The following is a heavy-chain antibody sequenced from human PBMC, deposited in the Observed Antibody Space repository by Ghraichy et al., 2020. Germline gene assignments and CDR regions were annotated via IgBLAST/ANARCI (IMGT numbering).Heavy chain of an antibody. Sequence: SQTLSLTCTVSGGSISSYYWSWIRQPPGKGLEWIGYIYYSGSTNYNPSLKSRVTISVDTSKNQFSLKLSSVTAADTAVYYCASSVRSGSYSSFDYWGQGTLVTVSS. J-gene: IGHJ4*02. V-gene: IGHV4-59*01. D-gene: IGHD1-26*01. CDR3: ASSVRSGSYSSFDY. CDR1: GGSISSYY. CDR2: IYYSGST.